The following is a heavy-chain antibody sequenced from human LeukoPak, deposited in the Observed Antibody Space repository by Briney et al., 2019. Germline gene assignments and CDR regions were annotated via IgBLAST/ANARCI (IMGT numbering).Heavy chain of an antibody. J-gene: IGHJ4*02. CDR1: GFTFSSYS. CDR2: ISSSSSYI. Sequence: KTGGSLRLSCAASGFTFSSYSMNWVRQAPGKGLGWVSSISSSSSYIYYADSVKGRFTISRDNAKNSLYLQMNSLRAEDTAVYYCARDPGIYGDPYYFDYWGQGTLVTVSS. D-gene: IGHD4-17*01. V-gene: IGHV3-21*01. CDR3: ARDPGIYGDPYYFDY.